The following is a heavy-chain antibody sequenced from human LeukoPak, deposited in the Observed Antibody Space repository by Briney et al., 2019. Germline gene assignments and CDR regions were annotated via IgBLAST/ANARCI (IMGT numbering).Heavy chain of an antibody. Sequence: ASVKVSCKASGYTFTSYGISWVRQAPGQGLEWMGWISAYNGNTNYAQKLQGRVTMTTDTSTSTAYMELRSLRSDDTAVYYCARLVVVPAATLNFDYWGQETLVTVSS. J-gene: IGHJ4*02. V-gene: IGHV1-18*01. CDR1: GYTFTSYG. D-gene: IGHD2-2*01. CDR2: ISAYNGNT. CDR3: ARLVVVPAATLNFDY.